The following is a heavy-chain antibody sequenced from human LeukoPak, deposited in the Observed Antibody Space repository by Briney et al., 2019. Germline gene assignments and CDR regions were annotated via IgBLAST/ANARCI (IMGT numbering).Heavy chain of an antibody. CDR3: AKDLVLMVDAKPNYGMDV. Sequence: GGSLRLSCAASGFTFSSYAMSWVRQAPGKGLEWVSAISGSGGSTYYADSVKGRFTISRDNSKNTLYLQMNSLRAEDTAVYYCAKDLVLMVDAKPNYGMDVWGQGTPVTVSS. D-gene: IGHD2-8*01. V-gene: IGHV3-23*01. CDR2: ISGSGGST. CDR1: GFTFSSYA. J-gene: IGHJ6*02.